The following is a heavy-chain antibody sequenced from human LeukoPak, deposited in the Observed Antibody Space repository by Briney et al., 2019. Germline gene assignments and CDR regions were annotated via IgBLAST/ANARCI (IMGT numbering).Heavy chain of an antibody. Sequence: SETLSLTCTVSGGSISSSSDYWGWIRQPPGKGLEWIGSIYYSGSTYYNPSLKSRVTISVDTSKNQFSLKLSSVTAADTAVYYCARHSDIVVVVAATPGAFDIWGQGTMVTVSS. CDR1: GGSISSSSDY. CDR2: IYYSGST. J-gene: IGHJ3*02. D-gene: IGHD2-15*01. V-gene: IGHV4-39*01. CDR3: ARHSDIVVVVAATPGAFDI.